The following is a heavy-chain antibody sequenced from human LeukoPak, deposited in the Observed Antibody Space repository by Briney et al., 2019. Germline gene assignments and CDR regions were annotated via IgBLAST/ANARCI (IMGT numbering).Heavy chain of an antibody. Sequence: SVKVSCKASGGTFSSYAISWVRQAAGQGLEWMGGIIPIFGTANYAQKFQGRVTITADESTSTAYMELSSLRSEDTAVYYCARGRSGEGNWFDPWGQGTLVTVSS. D-gene: IGHD6-25*01. CDR3: ARGRSGEGNWFDP. CDR2: IIPIFGTA. V-gene: IGHV1-69*13. J-gene: IGHJ5*02. CDR1: GGTFSSYA.